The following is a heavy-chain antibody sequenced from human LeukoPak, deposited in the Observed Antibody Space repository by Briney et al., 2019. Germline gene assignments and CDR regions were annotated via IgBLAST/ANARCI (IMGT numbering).Heavy chain of an antibody. CDR2: ISGSGGST. CDR1: GFTFSSYA. J-gene: IGHJ4*02. V-gene: IGHV3-23*01. CDR3: AKVFGYSYGYGY. Sequence: PGGSLRLSCAASGFTFSSYAMSWVRQAPGKGLEWVSAISGSGGSTYYADSVKGRFTISRDNSKNTLYLQMNSLRAGDTAVYYCAKVFGYSYGYGYWGQGTLVTVSS. D-gene: IGHD5-18*01.